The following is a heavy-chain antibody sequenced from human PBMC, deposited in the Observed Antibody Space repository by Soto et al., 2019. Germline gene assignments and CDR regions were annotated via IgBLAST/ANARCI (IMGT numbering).Heavy chain of an antibody. CDR2: IYYSGST. J-gene: IGHJ4*02. V-gene: IGHV4-59*01. Sequence: SETLSLTCTVSGGSISSYYWSWIRQPPGKGLEWIGYIYYSGSTNYNPSLKSRVTISVDTSKNQFSLKLSSVTAADTAVYYCARDSAAAGIFDYWGQGTLVTVSS. CDR1: GGSISSYY. CDR3: ARDSAAAGIFDY. D-gene: IGHD6-13*01.